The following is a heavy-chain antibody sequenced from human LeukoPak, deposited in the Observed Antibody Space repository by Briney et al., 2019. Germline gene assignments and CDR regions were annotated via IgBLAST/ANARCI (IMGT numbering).Heavy chain of an antibody. D-gene: IGHD3-10*01. CDR2: FYYSGST. V-gene: IGHV4-59*01. Sequence: SETLSLTCTVSGGSISSYYWSWIRQPPGKGLEWIGYFYYSGSTNYNPSLKSRVTISVDTSKNQFSLKLGSVTAADMAVYYCARGGGFGELDYWGQGTLVTVSS. J-gene: IGHJ4*02. CDR3: ARGGGFGELDY. CDR1: GGSISSYY.